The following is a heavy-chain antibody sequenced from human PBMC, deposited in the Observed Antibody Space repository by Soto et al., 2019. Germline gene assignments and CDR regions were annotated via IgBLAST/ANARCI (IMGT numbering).Heavy chain of an antibody. CDR2: IYYSGST. D-gene: IGHD5-18*01. Sequence: SETLSLTCTVSGGSISSSSYYWGWIRQPPGKGLEWIGSIYYSGSTYYNPSLKSRVTISVDTSKNQFSLKLSSVTAADTAVYYCARHDGYSYGFLGYWGQGTLVTVSS. CDR1: GGSISSSSYY. J-gene: IGHJ4*02. V-gene: IGHV4-39*01. CDR3: ARHDGYSYGFLGY.